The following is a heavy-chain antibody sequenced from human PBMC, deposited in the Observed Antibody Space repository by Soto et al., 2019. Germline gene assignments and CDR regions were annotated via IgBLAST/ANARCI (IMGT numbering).Heavy chain of an antibody. V-gene: IGHV4-39*01. Sequence: SETLSLTCTVSGGSISSSSYYWGWIRQPPGKGLEWIGSIYYSGSTYYNPSLKSRVTISVDTSKNQFSLKLSSVTAADTAVYYCARTKTTVTTPFDYWGQGTLVT. D-gene: IGHD4-17*01. J-gene: IGHJ4*02. CDR2: IYYSGST. CDR3: ARTKTTVTTPFDY. CDR1: GGSISSSSYY.